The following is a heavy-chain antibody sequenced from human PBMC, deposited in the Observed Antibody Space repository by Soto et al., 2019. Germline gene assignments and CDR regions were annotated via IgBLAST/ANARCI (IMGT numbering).Heavy chain of an antibody. CDR3: ARNVDWFDP. D-gene: IGHD2-21*01. CDR1: GYTFTRYA. J-gene: IGHJ5*02. V-gene: IGHV1-3*04. CDR2: INTGNGNT. Sequence: GASVKVSCKASGYTFTRYAMHWVRQAPGQGLEWMGWINTGNGNTHYSQKFQGRVTFTRDASATTAYMELSSLTSEDTAVYYCARNVDWFDPRGQGTLVTVSS.